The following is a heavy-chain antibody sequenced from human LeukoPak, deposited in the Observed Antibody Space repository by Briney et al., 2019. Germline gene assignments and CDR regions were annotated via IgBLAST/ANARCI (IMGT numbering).Heavy chain of an antibody. D-gene: IGHD2/OR15-2a*01. J-gene: IGHJ4*02. CDR3: VRDSSFAFDY. V-gene: IGHV3-48*02. Sequence: GGSLRLSCAASGFAFSSYWMTWVRQAPGKGLEWLSYIWDSSRTTYQADSVKGRFTISRDNAKSSLYLQMNSLRDEDTAVYYCVRDSSFAFDYWGQGILVTVSS. CDR1: GFAFSSYW. CDR2: IWDSSRTT.